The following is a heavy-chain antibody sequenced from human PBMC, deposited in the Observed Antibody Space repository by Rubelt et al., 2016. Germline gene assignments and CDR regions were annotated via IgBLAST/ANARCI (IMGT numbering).Heavy chain of an antibody. D-gene: IGHD6-13*01. Sequence: QVQLVQSGAEVKKPGSSVKVSCKASGGTFSSYGISWVRQAPGQGLEWMGWISAYNGNTNYAQKLQGRVTMTTDTSTSTAYMELRSLRSDDTAVYYCARVISGVEYSSSWHFDYWGQGTLVTVSS. CDR2: ISAYNGNT. J-gene: IGHJ4*02. V-gene: IGHV1-18*01. CDR1: GGTFSSYG. CDR3: ARVISGVEYSSSWHFDY.